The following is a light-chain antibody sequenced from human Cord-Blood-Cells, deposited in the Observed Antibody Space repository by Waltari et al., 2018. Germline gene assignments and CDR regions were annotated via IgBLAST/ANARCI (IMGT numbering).Light chain of an antibody. CDR2: WAS. CDR3: QQYYSTRT. Sequence: DIVMTQSPDSLAASLGERATITCKSSQSVLYSSNNKNYLAWYQQKPGQPPKLLIYWASTRESGVPDRFSGSGSGTDFTLTISSLQAEDVAVYYCQQYYSTRTFGQGTKEEIK. J-gene: IGKJ1*01. CDR1: QSVLYSSNNKNY. V-gene: IGKV4-1*01.